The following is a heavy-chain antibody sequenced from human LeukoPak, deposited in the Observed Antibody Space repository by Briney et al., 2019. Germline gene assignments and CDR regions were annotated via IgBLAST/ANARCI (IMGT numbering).Heavy chain of an antibody. CDR3: ARGGIAVAFDY. Sequence: PGGSLRLSCAVSGFTVSTNYMSWVRQAPGKGLECVSVIYSGGSTHYADSVKGRFTISRDKSKNTLYLQMNSLRAEDTAVYYCARGGIAVAFDYWGQGALVTVSP. CDR2: IYSGGST. V-gene: IGHV3-53*01. CDR1: GFTVSTNY. J-gene: IGHJ4*02. D-gene: IGHD6-19*01.